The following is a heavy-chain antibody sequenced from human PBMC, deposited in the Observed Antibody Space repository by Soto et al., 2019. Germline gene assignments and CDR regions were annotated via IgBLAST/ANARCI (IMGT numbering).Heavy chain of an antibody. CDR1: GFTFGSYA. J-gene: IGHJ4*02. CDR3: AKDLRGGYYDSSGYPAL. D-gene: IGHD3-22*01. Sequence: GGSLRLSCAASGFTFGSYAMSWVRQAPGKGLEWVSAISGSGGSTYYADSVKGRFTISRDNSKNTLYLQMNSLRAEDTAVYYCAKDLRGGYYDSSGYPALWGQGTLVTVSS. CDR2: ISGSGGST. V-gene: IGHV3-23*01.